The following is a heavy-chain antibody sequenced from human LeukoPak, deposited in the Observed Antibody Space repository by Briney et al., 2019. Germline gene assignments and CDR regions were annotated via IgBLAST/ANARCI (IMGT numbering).Heavy chain of an antibody. CDR2: IIPIFGTA. CDR1: GGTFSSYA. CDR3: ASIAAAGTGAHRDFDY. J-gene: IGHJ4*02. Sequence: SVKVSCKASGGTFSSYAISWVRHAPGQGLEWMGGIIPIFGTANYAQKFQGRVTITADESTSTAYMELSSLRSEDTAVYYCASIAAAGTGAHRDFDYWGQGTLVTVSS. V-gene: IGHV1-69*13. D-gene: IGHD6-13*01.